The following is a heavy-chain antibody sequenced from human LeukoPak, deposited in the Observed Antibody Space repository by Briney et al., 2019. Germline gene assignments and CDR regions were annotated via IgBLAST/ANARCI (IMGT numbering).Heavy chain of an antibody. V-gene: IGHV4-39*07. D-gene: IGHD5-18*01. J-gene: IGHJ6*03. CDR2: IYYSGST. Sequence: SETLSLTCTVSGGSISSSSYYWGWIRQPPGKGLEWIGSIYYSGSTYYNPSLKSRVTISVDTSKNQFSLKLSSVTAADTAVYYCARDNVDTAMAPDYYYYYMDVWGKGTTVTVSS. CDR3: ARDNVDTAMAPDYYYYYMDV. CDR1: GGSISSSSYY.